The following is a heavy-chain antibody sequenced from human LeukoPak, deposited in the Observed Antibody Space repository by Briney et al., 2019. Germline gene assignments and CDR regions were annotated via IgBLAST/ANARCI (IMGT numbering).Heavy chain of an antibody. J-gene: IGHJ4*02. Sequence: ASVKASCKASGYTFTSYGISWVRQAPGQGLEWMGWISAYSGNTNYAQKLQGRVTMTTDTSTSTAYMELRSLRSDDTAVYYCARDVRQYDSSGYYVLYWGQGTLVTVSS. CDR2: ISAYSGNT. CDR1: GYTFTSYG. V-gene: IGHV1-18*01. D-gene: IGHD3-22*01. CDR3: ARDVRQYDSSGYYVLY.